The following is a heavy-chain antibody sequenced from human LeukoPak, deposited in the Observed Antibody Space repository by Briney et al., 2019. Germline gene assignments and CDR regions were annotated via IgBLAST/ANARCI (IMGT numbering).Heavy chain of an antibody. CDR2: MNPVSGNA. CDR3: ARLPMVRGAKNDY. V-gene: IGHV1-8*01. CDR1: GYTFTNFD. D-gene: IGHD3-10*01. Sequence: ASVKVSCKASGYTFTNFDINWVRQAPGQGLEWMGWMNPVSGNAGSAQKFQGRVTLTRDTSISTAYMELSSLRSEDTAVYYCARLPMVRGAKNDYWGQGTLVTVSS. J-gene: IGHJ4*02.